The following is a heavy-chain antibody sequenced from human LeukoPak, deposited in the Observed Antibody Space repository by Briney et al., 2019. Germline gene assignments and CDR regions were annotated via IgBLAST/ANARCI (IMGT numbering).Heavy chain of an antibody. CDR3: ARHRIVGATYSHFDY. CDR1: GYSFTTNW. V-gene: IGHV5-51*01. Sequence: GESLKISCKGSGYSFTTNWIGWVRQMPGKDLEWMGIIYPDASDTRYSPSFQGQVTISADKSISTAYLQWSSLKASDTAMYYCARHRIVGATYSHFDYWGQGTLVTVSS. J-gene: IGHJ4*02. D-gene: IGHD1-26*01. CDR2: IYPDASDT.